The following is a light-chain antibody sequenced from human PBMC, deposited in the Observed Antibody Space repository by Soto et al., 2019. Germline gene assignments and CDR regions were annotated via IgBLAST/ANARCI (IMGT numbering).Light chain of an antibody. J-gene: IGKJ2*01. V-gene: IGKV3-15*01. CDR1: ESISSN. CDR2: VAS. Sequence: EIVMTQSPATLSVSPGERATLSCRASESISSNLAWYQHKPGQAPRLLIYVASTRATGIPARFSGSGSGTDFTLTISSLQSEDFAVYYCQQYNSWRTFGQGTKLEIK. CDR3: QQYNSWRT.